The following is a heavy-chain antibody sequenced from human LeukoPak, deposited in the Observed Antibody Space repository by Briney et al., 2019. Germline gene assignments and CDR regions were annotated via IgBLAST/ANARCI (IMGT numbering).Heavy chain of an antibody. CDR2: IYSGGST. Sequence: GGSLRLSCAASGFTVSTNYMSWVRQAPGKGLEWVSDIYSGGSTYYADSVKGRFTISRDNSKNTMYLQMNSLRAEDTAVYYCAKLGITVFGAVDYWGQGTLVTVSS. D-gene: IGHD3-3*01. CDR1: GFTVSTNY. CDR3: AKLGITVFGAVDY. V-gene: IGHV3-53*01. J-gene: IGHJ4*02.